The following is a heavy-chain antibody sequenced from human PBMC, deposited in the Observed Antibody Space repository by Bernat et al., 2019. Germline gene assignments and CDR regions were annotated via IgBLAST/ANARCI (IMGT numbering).Heavy chain of an antibody. J-gene: IGHJ3*01. CDR1: GFTFSSYA. Sequence: QVQLVESGGGVVQPGRSLRLSCAASGFTFSSYAMHWVRQAPGKGLEWVAVISYDGSNKYYADSVKGRFTISRDNSKNTLYLQMNSLRAEDTAVYNCARDPTWIPGAPEEAFDFWGQGTMVTVSS. CDR2: ISYDGSNK. V-gene: IGHV3-30*01. CDR3: ARDPTWIPGAPEEAFDF. D-gene: IGHD5-18*01.